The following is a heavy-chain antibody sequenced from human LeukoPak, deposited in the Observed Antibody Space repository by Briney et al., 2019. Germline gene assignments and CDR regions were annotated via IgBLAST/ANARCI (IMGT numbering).Heavy chain of an antibody. J-gene: IGHJ4*02. V-gene: IGHV3-23*01. CDR1: EFTFSSYA. Sequence: GSLRLSCAASEFTFSSYAMNWVRQAPGKGLEWVSAISGSSGRTYYADSVKGRFTISRDNSKNTLYLQMNSLRAEDTAVYYCAKDPSSGWYFILDYWGQGTLVTVSS. D-gene: IGHD6-19*01. CDR2: ISGSSGRT. CDR3: AKDPSSGWYFILDY.